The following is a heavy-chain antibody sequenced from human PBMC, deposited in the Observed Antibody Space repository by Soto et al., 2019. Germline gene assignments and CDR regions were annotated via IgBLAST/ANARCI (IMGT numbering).Heavy chain of an antibody. CDR2: ISDIGGTT. V-gene: IGHV3-23*01. J-gene: IGHJ4*02. D-gene: IGHD6-19*01. Sequence: GGSLRLSCAASGFTFNSYAVSWVRQAPGKGLEWVSAISDIGGTTYYADSVKGRFTISRDNSKNTLYLQMNSLRAEDTAVYYGAREYRSAWKIVDYWGQGSLVTVSS. CDR3: AREYRSAWKIVDY. CDR1: GFTFNSYA.